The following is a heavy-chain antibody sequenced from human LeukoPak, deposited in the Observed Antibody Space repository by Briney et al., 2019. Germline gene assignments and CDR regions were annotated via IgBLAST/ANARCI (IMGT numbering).Heavy chain of an antibody. CDR3: ARSMSLRNFDY. CDR1: GFTFSSYS. J-gene: IGHJ4*02. D-gene: IGHD5-12*01. CDR2: ISSSSSYI. Sequence: GGSLRLSCAASGFTFSSYSMNWVRQAPGKGLEWVSSISSSSSYIYYADSVKGRFTNSRDNDNTSLYLQMNSLRAEDTAVYYCARSMSLRNFDYWGQGTLVTVSS. V-gene: IGHV3-21*01.